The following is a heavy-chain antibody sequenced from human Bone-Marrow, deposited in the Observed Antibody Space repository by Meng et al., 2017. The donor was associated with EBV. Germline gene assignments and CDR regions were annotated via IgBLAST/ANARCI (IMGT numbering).Heavy chain of an antibody. CDR3: ARSAYCGGDCHSWEISTAWYFDL. Sequence: EVQLVESGGXLVKPGXSLRLSCAASGFPFGAXGMNWVRQAPGKGLEWVSSISYSSSYIFDADSVKGRFTISRDNAKNSLYLQMNSLRAEDTAVYYCARSAYCGGDCHSWEISTAWYFDLGGPGTMVTVSA. D-gene: IGHD2-21*02. V-gene: IGHV3-21*01. J-gene: IGHJ2*01. CDR2: ISYSSSYI. CDR1: GFPFGAXG.